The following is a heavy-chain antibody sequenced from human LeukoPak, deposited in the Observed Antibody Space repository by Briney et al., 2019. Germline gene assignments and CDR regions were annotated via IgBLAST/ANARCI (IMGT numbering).Heavy chain of an antibody. CDR3: ARQAYASHFDAFDI. V-gene: IGHV3-23*01. CDR1: GFTFSSYA. J-gene: IGHJ3*02. Sequence: GGSLRLSCAASGFTFSSYAMSWVRQAPGKGLEWVSAISGSGGSTYSADSVKGRFTISRDSSKNTLFLQMNSLRAEDTAVYYCARQAYASHFDAFDIWGQGTMVTVSS. CDR2: ISGSGGST. D-gene: IGHD3-22*01.